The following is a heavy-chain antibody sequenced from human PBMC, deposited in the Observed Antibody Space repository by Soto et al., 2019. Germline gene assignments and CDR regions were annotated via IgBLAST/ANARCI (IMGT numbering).Heavy chain of an antibody. J-gene: IGHJ6*02. Sequence: QLQLQESGSGLVRPSQTLSLTCAVSGDSISRGGYSWTWIRQPPGKALEWIGNIYDSGSTSYNPSLKSRVTISVDTSKNQFSLKLTSVTAADTAVYYCARDCSGGSCYYERLGGMDVWGQGTTVTVSS. CDR3: ARDCSGGSCYYERLGGMDV. CDR2: IYDSGST. V-gene: IGHV4-30-2*01. D-gene: IGHD2-15*01. CDR1: GDSISRGGYS.